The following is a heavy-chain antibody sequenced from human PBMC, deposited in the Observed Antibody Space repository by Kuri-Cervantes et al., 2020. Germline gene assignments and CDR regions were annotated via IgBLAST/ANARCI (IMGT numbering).Heavy chain of an antibody. Sequence: GESLKISCAASGFSFSSHAMSWVRQAPGKGLEWVSAISGSGGSTYYADSVKGRFTISRDNSKNTLYLQMNSLRAEDTAVYYCAKKPYKYDSSGYYYFDYWGQGTLVTVSS. V-gene: IGHV3-23*01. CDR1: GFSFSSHA. J-gene: IGHJ4*02. CDR3: AKKPYKYDSSGYYYFDY. CDR2: ISGSGGST. D-gene: IGHD3-22*01.